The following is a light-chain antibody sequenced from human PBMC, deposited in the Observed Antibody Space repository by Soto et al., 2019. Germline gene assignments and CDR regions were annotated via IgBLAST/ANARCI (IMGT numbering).Light chain of an antibody. V-gene: IGLV2-14*03. J-gene: IGLJ2*01. CDR2: DVN. CDR3: NSLTTSTTMI. CDR1: SSDIGAYNF. Sequence: QSALTQPASVSGSPGQSITISCTGTSSDIGAYNFVSWYQQHPGKAPKLMLYDVNIRPSGVSNRFSGSKSGNTASPTISGLQAEDEADYYCNSLTTSTTMIFGGGTKLTVL.